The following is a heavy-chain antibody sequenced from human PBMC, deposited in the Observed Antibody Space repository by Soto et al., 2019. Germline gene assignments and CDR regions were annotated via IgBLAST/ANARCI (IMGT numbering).Heavy chain of an antibody. CDR2: ISYDGSNK. D-gene: IGHD2-21*02. V-gene: IGHV3-30*03. Sequence: GGSVRLSCAASGFTFSSYGMHWVRQAPGKGLEWVAVISYDGSNKYYADSVKGRFTISRDNSKNTLYLQMNSLRAEDTAVYYCARPEARAWHIVVVTAIQTDYGMDVWGQGTTVTVSS. CDR1: GFTFSSYG. CDR3: ARPEARAWHIVVVTAIQTDYGMDV. J-gene: IGHJ6*02.